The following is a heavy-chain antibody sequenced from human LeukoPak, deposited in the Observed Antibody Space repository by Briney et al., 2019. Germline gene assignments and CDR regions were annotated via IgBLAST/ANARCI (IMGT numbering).Heavy chain of an antibody. D-gene: IGHD2-2*01. V-gene: IGHV1-69*05. CDR3: ARAPQKYCSSTSCYFDY. J-gene: IGHJ4*02. CDR1: GGTFSSYA. CDR2: IIPIFGTA. Sequence: GASVKVSCKASGGTFSSYAISWVRQAPGQGLEWMGGIIPIFGTANCAQKFQGRVTITTDESTSTAYMELSSLRSEDTAVYYCARAPQKYCSSTSCYFDYWGQGTLVTVSS.